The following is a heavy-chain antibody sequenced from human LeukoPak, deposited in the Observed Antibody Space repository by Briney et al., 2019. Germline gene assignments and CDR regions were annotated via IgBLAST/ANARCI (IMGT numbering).Heavy chain of an antibody. CDR2: TYYSGST. J-gene: IGHJ4*02. D-gene: IGHD2-8*01. V-gene: IGHV4-61*01. CDR1: GGSVSSGSYY. Sequence: SETLSLTCTVSGGSVSSGSYYWSWIRQPPGKGLEWIGYTYYSGSTNYNPSLKSRVTISVDTSKNQFSLKLSSVTAADTAVYYCARELTDGRHDYWGQGTLVTVSS. CDR3: ARELTDGRHDY.